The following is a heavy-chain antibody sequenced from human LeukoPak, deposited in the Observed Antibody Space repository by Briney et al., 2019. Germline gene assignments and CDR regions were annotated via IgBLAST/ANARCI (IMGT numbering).Heavy chain of an antibody. D-gene: IGHD1-26*01. J-gene: IGHJ4*02. Sequence: PGGSLRLSCAASGFTFSTYSMNWVRQAPGKGLEWVSSISSSSSYIYYADSVKGRSTISRDNVKNSLYLQMNSLRAEDTAVYYCARDYGSYYGFDYWGQGTLVTVSS. CDR3: ARDYGSYYGFDY. CDR1: GFTFSTYS. V-gene: IGHV3-21*01. CDR2: ISSSSSYI.